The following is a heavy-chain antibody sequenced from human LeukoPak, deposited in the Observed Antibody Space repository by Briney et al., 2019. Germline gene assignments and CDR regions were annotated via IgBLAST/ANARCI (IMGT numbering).Heavy chain of an antibody. CDR1: GFTFSSYS. CDR2: ISSSSSYI. CDR3: ASMDTAMETVDY. Sequence: PGGSLRLSCAASGFTFSSYSMNWVREAPGKGLVWVSSISSSSSYIYYADSVKGRFTISRDNAKNSLYLQMNSLRAEDTAVYYCASMDTAMETVDYWGQGTLVTVSS. D-gene: IGHD5-18*01. V-gene: IGHV3-21*01. J-gene: IGHJ4*02.